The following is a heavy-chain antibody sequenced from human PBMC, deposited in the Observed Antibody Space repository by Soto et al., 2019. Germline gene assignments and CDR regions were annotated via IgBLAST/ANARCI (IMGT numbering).Heavy chain of an antibody. J-gene: IGHJ4*02. V-gene: IGHV6-1*01. Sequence: PSQTLSLACAVSGDSVSGNSAAWNWIRHSPSRGLESLGRTYYRSRWYNDYAVSVKSRITVSPDTSKNQFSLQLNSVTPDDTAVYYSARELTDSVSSDRYLDYWGQGAPGTVSS. CDR1: GDSVSGNSAA. CDR2: TYYRSRWYN. CDR3: ARELTDSVSSDRYLDY. D-gene: IGHD6-19*01.